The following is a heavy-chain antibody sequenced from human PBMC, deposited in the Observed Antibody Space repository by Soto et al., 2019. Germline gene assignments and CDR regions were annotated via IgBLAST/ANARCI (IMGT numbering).Heavy chain of an antibody. CDR2: INSDGSST. V-gene: IGHV3-74*01. CDR1: GFTFSSYW. Sequence: GGSLRLSCAASGFTFSSYWMHWVRQAPGKGLVWVSRINSDGSSTSYADSVKGRFTISRDNAKNTLYLQMNGLRAEDTAVYYCARAARWLQSRYFDLWGRGTLVTVSS. CDR3: ARAARWLQSRYFDL. J-gene: IGHJ2*01. D-gene: IGHD5-12*01.